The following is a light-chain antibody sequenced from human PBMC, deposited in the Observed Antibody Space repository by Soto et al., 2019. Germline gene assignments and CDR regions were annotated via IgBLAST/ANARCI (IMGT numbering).Light chain of an antibody. V-gene: IGLV2-14*01. Sequence: QSVLTQPASVSGSPGQWITISCSGTSSDVGGYNFVSWYQQLTGTAPILIIYEVSNRPAAASNRFSGSKSGNTASLTISGFQAEDEADYSCSSYTSARGVFGGGTKLTVL. CDR2: EVS. CDR3: SSYTSARGV. J-gene: IGLJ2*01. CDR1: SSDVGGYNF.